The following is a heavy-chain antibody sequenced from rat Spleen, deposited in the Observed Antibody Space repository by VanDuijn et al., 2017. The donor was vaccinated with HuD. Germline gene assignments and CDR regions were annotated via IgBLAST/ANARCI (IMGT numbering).Heavy chain of an antibody. J-gene: IGHJ3*01. D-gene: IGHD1-3*01. CDR1: GFPLDNHG. CDR2: IWGGGST. V-gene: IGHV2-15*01. Sequence: QVQLKESGPGLVQPSRTLALTFTVSGFPLDNHGVNWFRPPPGKGLEWIAAIWGGGSTHYNSVFKSRLSISRDTSKSQVLLKMNSLQTEDTAMYFCAREGPFNPFAYWGQGTLVTVSS. CDR3: AREGPFNPFAY.